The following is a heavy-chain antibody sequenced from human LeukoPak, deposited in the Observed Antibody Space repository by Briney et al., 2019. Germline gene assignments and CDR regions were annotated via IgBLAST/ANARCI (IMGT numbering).Heavy chain of an antibody. V-gene: IGHV4-38-2*01. CDR2: IYHSGST. CDR3: ARAPDSSGFHFYFDY. CDR1: GYSISSGYY. Sequence: PSGTLSLTCAVSGYSISSGYYWGWIRQPPGKGLEWIGSIYHSGSTYYNPSLKSRVTISVDTSKNQFSLKLSSVTAADTAVYYCARAPDSSGFHFYFDYWGQGTLVTVSS. D-gene: IGHD3-22*01. J-gene: IGHJ4*02.